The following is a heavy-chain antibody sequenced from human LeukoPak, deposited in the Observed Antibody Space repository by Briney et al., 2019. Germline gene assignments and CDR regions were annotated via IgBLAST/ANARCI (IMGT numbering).Heavy chain of an antibody. Sequence: ASVKVSCKASGYTFTNNYLHWVRQAPGQGLEWMGMIYPRDGSTSYAQNFQGRVTVSRDTSTTTVHMELRGLRSEDTAVYYCARDQEGFDYWGQGTVVTVSS. J-gene: IGHJ4*02. CDR3: ARDQEGFDY. V-gene: IGHV1-46*01. CDR2: IYPRDGST. CDR1: GYTFTNNY.